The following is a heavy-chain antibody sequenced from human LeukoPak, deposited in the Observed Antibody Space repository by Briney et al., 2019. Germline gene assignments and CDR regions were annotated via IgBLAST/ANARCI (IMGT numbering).Heavy chain of an antibody. D-gene: IGHD3-10*01. J-gene: IGHJ4*02. CDR1: GYTFTSYH. CDR2: ISAYNGIP. V-gene: IGHV1-18*01. Sequence: ASVKVSCKASGYTFTSYHIAWVRQARGRGLEWMGWISAYNGIPKYAENLQGRITMTIDTSTSTAYMELRSLRSDDTAVYYCARDHSGFHFDYWGQGTLVTVSS. CDR3: ARDHSGFHFDY.